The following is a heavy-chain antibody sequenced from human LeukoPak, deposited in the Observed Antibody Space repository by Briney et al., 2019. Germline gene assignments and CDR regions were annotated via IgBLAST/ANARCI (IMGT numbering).Heavy chain of an antibody. CDR1: GYTFTSYD. Sequence: ASVKVSCKASGYTFTSYDINWLRQATGQGLEWMGWMNPNSGNTGYAQKFQGRVTMIRNASISTAYMELSSLRSEDTAVYYCARGPGGYSYGYRDDYWGQGTLVTVSS. V-gene: IGHV1-8*01. CDR2: MNPNSGNT. CDR3: ARGPGGYSYGYRDDY. D-gene: IGHD5-18*01. J-gene: IGHJ4*02.